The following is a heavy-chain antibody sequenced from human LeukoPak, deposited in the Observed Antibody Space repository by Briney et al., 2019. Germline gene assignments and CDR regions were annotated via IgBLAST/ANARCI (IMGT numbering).Heavy chain of an antibody. V-gene: IGHV3-64*01. J-gene: IGHJ4*02. D-gene: IGHD3-22*01. CDR2: ISSNGGST. Sequence: GGSLRLSCVASGFIFSSYAMHWVRQAPGKGLEYVSAISSNGGSTYYANSVKGRFTISRDNSKNTLYLQMGSLRAEDMAVYYCARDSYSSGYQNYFDYWGQGTLVTVSS. CDR3: ARDSYSSGYQNYFDY. CDR1: GFIFSSYA.